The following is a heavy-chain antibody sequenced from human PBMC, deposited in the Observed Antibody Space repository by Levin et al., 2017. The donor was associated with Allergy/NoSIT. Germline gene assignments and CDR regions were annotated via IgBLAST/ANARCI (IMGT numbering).Heavy chain of an antibody. CDR3: ARDRDGDFPYYYMDV. D-gene: IGHD4-17*01. CDR2: IWYDGSNK. CDR1: GFTFSSYG. V-gene: IGHV3-33*01. Sequence: GGSLRLSCAASGFTFSSYGMHWVRQAPGKGLEWVAVIWYDGSNKYYADSVKGRFTISRDNSKNTLYLQMNSLRAEDTAVYYCARDRDGDFPYYYMDVWGKGTRVTVSS. J-gene: IGHJ6*03.